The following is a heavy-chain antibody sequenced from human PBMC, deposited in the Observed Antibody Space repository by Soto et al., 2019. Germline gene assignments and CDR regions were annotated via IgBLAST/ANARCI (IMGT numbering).Heavy chain of an antibody. CDR1: GYTFTSYY. CDR3: ARDQTSGGTCYSCYYGMDV. J-gene: IGHJ6*02. Sequence: VASVKVSCKASGYTFTSYYMHWVRQAPGQGLEWMGIINPSGGSTSYAQKFQGRVTMTRDTSTSTVYMELSSLRSEDTAVYYCARDQTSGGTCYSCYYGMDVWGQGTTVTVSS. CDR2: INPSGGST. V-gene: IGHV1-46*01. D-gene: IGHD2-15*01.